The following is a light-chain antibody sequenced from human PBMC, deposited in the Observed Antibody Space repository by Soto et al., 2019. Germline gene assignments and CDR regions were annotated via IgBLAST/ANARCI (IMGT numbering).Light chain of an antibody. J-gene: IGKJ1*01. CDR2: GAS. CDR1: QAIGYY. CDR3: QKYNSLPRT. Sequence: DIQMTQSPSSLSASVGDRVTITCRASQAIGYYLAWYQQKPGKVPMLLVYGASTLQSGVPSRFSGGGSGTDFTLTISSLQPEDVATYYCQKYNSLPRTFGQGTKVDIK. V-gene: IGKV1-27*01.